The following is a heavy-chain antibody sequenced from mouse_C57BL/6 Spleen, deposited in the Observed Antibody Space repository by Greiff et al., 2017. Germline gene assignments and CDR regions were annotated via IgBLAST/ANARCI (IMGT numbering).Heavy chain of an antibody. Sequence: QVQLKQPGAELVKPGASVKMSCKASGYTFTSYWITWVKQRPGQGLEWLGDMYPGSGSTNYNEKFKSKATLTVDTSSSTAYMQLSSLTSEDSAVYCCAREGGQSSSSAWFAYWGQGTLVTVSA. CDR2: MYPGSGST. V-gene: IGHV1-55*01. J-gene: IGHJ3*01. D-gene: IGHD1-1*01. CDR3: AREGGQSSSSAWFAY. CDR1: GYTFTSYW.